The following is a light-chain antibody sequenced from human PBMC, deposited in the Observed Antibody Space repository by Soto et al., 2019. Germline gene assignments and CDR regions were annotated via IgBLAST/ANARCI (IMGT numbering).Light chain of an antibody. CDR2: DVS. J-gene: IGLJ1*01. CDR1: SSDVGGYNF. V-gene: IGLV2-14*01. CDR3: SSYTISSTYV. Sequence: QSVLPQPASVSGSPGQSITISCTGTSSDVGGYNFVSWYQQHPGKAPKLLIYDVSDRPSGVSNRFSGSKSGNTASLTISGLQAEDEADYYCSSYTISSTYVFGTGTKLTVL.